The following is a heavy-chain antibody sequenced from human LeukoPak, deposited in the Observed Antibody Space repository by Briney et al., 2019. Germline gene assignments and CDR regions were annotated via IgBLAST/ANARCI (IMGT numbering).Heavy chain of an antibody. D-gene: IGHD3-10*01. CDR1: GFTFSSHW. J-gene: IGHJ4*02. V-gene: IGHV3-7*01. CDR2: IKQDGSEK. CDR3: ARDEGDGGLLY. Sequence: QPGGSLRLSCAASGFTFSSHWMSWVRQAPGKGLEWVANIKQDGSEKYYVDSVKGRFTISRDNAKNSLYLQMNSLRPDDTAVFYCARDEGDGGLLYWGQGILVTVSS.